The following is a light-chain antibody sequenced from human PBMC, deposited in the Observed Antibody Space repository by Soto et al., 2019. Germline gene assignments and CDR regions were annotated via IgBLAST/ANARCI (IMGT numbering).Light chain of an antibody. Sequence: DIHMTQTPSPLPASVGDRVTITFRASQGISNYLAWYQQKPGTVPKLLIYAASTLQSGVPSRFSGSGSGTDFTLTIGSLQPEDVATYYCQKCGVAPFTFGGGTKVDI. CDR2: AAS. J-gene: IGKJ4*01. CDR3: QKCGVAPFT. V-gene: IGKV1-27*01. CDR1: QGISNY.